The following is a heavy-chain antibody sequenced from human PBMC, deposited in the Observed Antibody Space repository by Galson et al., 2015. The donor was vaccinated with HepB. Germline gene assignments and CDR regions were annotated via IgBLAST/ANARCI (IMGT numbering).Heavy chain of an antibody. V-gene: IGHV3-48*04. J-gene: IGHJ6*02. CDR2: ISSSSVTI. D-gene: IGHD3-10*01. CDR1: GFSFSSYS. Sequence: SLRLSCAASGFSFSSYSMNRVRQAPGKGLEWVSYISSSSVTIYSADSVKGRFTISRDNAKNSLYLQMNSLRAEDTAVYYCARGTAYYYGSGSYTDYYGMDVWGQGTTVTVSS. CDR3: ARGTAYYYGSGSYTDYYGMDV.